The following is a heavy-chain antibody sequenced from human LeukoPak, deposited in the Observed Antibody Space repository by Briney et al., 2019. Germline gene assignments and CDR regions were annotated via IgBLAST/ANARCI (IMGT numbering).Heavy chain of an antibody. CDR1: GYTFTGYY. CDR2: INPNSGGT. J-gene: IGHJ4*02. V-gene: IGHV1-2*02. D-gene: IGHD3-22*01. Sequence: GASVKVSCKASGYTFTGYYMHWVRQAPGQGLEWMGWINPNSGGTNCAQKFQGRVTMTRDTSISTAYMELSRLRSDDTAVYYCARARLVRLNYYDSPFDYWGQGTLVTVSS. CDR3: ARARLVRLNYYDSPFDY.